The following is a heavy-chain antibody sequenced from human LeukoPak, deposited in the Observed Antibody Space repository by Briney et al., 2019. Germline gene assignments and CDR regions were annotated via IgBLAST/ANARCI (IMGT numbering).Heavy chain of an antibody. Sequence: PSDTLSLTCAVYGVSFSVYYRSWTSHPPGEGLEWIGEMNHSGSTNYNPSLKSRVTISVDTSKNQFSLKLSSVTAADTAVYYCARGHASYSYGFRYWGQGTLVTVS. CDR3: ARGHASYSYGFRY. D-gene: IGHD5-18*01. CDR2: MNHSGST. J-gene: IGHJ4*02. CDR1: GVSFSVYY. V-gene: IGHV4-34*01.